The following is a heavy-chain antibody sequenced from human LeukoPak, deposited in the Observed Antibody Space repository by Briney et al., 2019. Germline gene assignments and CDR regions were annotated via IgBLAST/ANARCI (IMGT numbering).Heavy chain of an antibody. J-gene: IGHJ4*02. CDR1: GGSISSYY. D-gene: IGHD2-21*02. CDR3: ARLTAIGFFPFDY. V-gene: IGHV4-59*08. Sequence: PSETLSLTCTVSGGSISSYYWSWIRQPPGKGLEWIGSIYSSGSTNYTPPLKSRVTISVATSNNQFSLKLSSVTAADTAVYYCARLTAIGFFPFDYWGQGTLVTVSS. CDR2: IYSSGST.